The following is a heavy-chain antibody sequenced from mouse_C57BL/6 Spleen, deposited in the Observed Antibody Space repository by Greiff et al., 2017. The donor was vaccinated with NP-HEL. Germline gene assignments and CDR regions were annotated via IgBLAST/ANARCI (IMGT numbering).Heavy chain of an antibody. CDR3: ARGGNWGDFDY. J-gene: IGHJ2*01. CDR1: GYTFTDYN. D-gene: IGHD4-1*01. V-gene: IGHV1-22*01. Sequence: VQLQQSGPELVKPGASVKMSCKASGYTFTDYNMHWVKQSPGKSLAWIGYINPNNGGTSYNQKFKGKATLTVNKSSSPAYMELRSLTSEDAAVYYCARGGNWGDFDYWGQGTTLTVSS. CDR2: INPNNGGT.